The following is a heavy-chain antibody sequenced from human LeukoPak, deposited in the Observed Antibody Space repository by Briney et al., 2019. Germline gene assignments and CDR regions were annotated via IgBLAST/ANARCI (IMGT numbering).Heavy chain of an antibody. CDR3: ARGGGVHAH. CDR2: IKQDGSEK. Sequence: QAGGSLRLSCAASGFTFSSYAMSWVRQAPGKGLEWVANIKQDGSEKYYVDSVKGRFTISRDNAKNSLYPQMNSLRAEDTAVYYCARGGGVHAHWGQGTLVTVSS. V-gene: IGHV3-7*01. CDR1: GFTFSSYA. J-gene: IGHJ4*02. D-gene: IGHD3-16*01.